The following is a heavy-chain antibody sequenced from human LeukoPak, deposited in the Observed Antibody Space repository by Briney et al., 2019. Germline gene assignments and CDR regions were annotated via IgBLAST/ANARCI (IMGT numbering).Heavy chain of an antibody. D-gene: IGHD3-16*01. CDR3: ARGMNGVGGYDLLIDY. J-gene: IGHJ4*02. CDR1: GFTFSSYE. CDR2: ISSDAASI. V-gene: IGHV3-48*03. Sequence: PGGSLRLSCAASGFTFSSYEMNWVRQAPGKGLEWVSYISSDAASIYYADSVRGRFTISRDNAKNSLFLQVYSLRDEDTAVYYCARGMNGVGGYDLLIDYWGQGTLVTVSS.